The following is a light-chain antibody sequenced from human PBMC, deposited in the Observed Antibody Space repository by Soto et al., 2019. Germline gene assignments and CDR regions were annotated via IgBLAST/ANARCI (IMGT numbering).Light chain of an antibody. V-gene: IGKV1-5*03. Sequence: DIQMTQFPSTLSASIGDRVTITCRASQSISDWLAWYQQKPGKAPKLLIYKASSLETGVPSRFSGSGSGTEFTLTIISLQPDDFATYYCQQYNSYSPYAFGQGTRLEIK. J-gene: IGKJ2*01. CDR3: QQYNSYSPYA. CDR2: KAS. CDR1: QSISDW.